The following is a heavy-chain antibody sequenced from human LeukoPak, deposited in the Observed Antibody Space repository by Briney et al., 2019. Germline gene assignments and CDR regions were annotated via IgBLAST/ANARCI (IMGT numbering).Heavy chain of an antibody. CDR3: ARDTYRYFDN. D-gene: IGHD2-2*02. Sequence: GAPVKVSSTASVYTFTTCDINWVRQATGQGLEWIGWMNPNSGNTGFAHKFQGRVTMTRDTSINTAYMELSSLRSEDTAVYYCARDTYRYFDNWGHGAPLSVSS. CDR2: MNPNSGNT. CDR1: VYTFTTCD. V-gene: IGHV1-8*01. J-gene: IGHJ4*03.